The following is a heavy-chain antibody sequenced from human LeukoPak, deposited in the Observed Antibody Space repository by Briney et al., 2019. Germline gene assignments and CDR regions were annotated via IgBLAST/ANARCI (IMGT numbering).Heavy chain of an antibody. V-gene: IGHV3-11*01. D-gene: IGHD7-27*01. J-gene: IGHJ4*02. CDR3: ARASGDGPLFDY. CDR1: GFTFSDYY. Sequence: GGSLRLSCAASGFTFSDYYMSWIRQAPGKGLEWVSYISSSGSTIYYADSVRGRFTISWDNAKNSLYLQMNSLRAEDTAVYYCARASGDGPLFDYWGQGTLVTVSS. CDR2: ISSSGSTI.